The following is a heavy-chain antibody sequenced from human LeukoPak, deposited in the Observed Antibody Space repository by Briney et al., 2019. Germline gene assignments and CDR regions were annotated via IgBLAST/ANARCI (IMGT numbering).Heavy chain of an antibody. CDR2: ISGSSTHT. Sequence: PGGSLRLSCAASGFTFSDYYMSWIRQAPGKGLEWVSYISGSSTHTNYADSVKGRFTISRDNAKKSLYLQMNSLRAEDTAVYYCAKDRRITMVRGVMEYWGQGTLVTVSS. V-gene: IGHV3-11*05. J-gene: IGHJ4*02. CDR1: GFTFSDYY. D-gene: IGHD3-10*01. CDR3: AKDRRITMVRGVMEY.